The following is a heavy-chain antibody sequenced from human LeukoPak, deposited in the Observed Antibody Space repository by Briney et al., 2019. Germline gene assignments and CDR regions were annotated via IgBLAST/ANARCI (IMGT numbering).Heavy chain of an antibody. Sequence: GGSLRLSCAASGFTFSSYGMHWVRQAPGKGLEWVAVISYEGSNKYYADSVKGLFTISRDNSKNTLYLQMNSLRAEDTAVYYCAKGWLWFGELLSPSYYYGMDVWGKGTTVTVSS. J-gene: IGHJ6*04. V-gene: IGHV3-30*18. D-gene: IGHD3-10*01. CDR1: GFTFSSYG. CDR3: AKGWLWFGELLSPSYYYGMDV. CDR2: ISYEGSNK.